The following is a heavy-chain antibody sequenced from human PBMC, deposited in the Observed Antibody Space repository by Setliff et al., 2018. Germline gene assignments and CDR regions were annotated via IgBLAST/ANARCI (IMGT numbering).Heavy chain of an antibody. D-gene: IGHD3-22*01. J-gene: IGHJ4*02. V-gene: IGHV1-18*01. Sequence: ASVKVSCKASGYTFTSYGISWVRQAPGQGLEWMGWISAYNGNTNYAQKLQGRVTMTTDTSTSTAYMELRSLRSDDTAVYYYARPLPTGYYDSSGYFDYWGQGTLVTVSS. CDR3: ARPLPTGYYDSSGYFDY. CDR2: ISAYNGNT. CDR1: GYTFTSYG.